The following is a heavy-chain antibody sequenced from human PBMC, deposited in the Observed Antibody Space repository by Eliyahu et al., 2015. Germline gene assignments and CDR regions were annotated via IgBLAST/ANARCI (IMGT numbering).Heavy chain of an antibody. V-gene: IGHV3-15*01. J-gene: IGHJ4*02. D-gene: IGHD3-3*01. CDR3: SSLRTYYDFLSGYYSIPSDY. CDR2: IKSKTDGGTT. Sequence: SLRLSCAASGFTFSNAWMNWVRQAPGKGLEWVGRIKSKTDGGTTDYAAPVKGRFTISRDDSKNTLYLQMNSLKTEDTAVYYCSSLRTYYDFLSGYYSIPSDYWGQGTLVTVSS. CDR1: GFTFSNAW.